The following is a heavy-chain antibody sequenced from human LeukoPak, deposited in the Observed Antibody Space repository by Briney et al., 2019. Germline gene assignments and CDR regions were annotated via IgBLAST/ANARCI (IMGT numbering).Heavy chain of an antibody. Sequence: LEWXAFIRFDGSVKYYADSVKGRFTISRDNSKNTLYLQMNNVRAEDTAVYYCAKDLYGSGWTPDYWGHGTLLTVSS. CDR2: IRFDGSVK. J-gene: IGHJ4*01. D-gene: IGHD6-19*01. CDR3: AKDLYGSGWTPDY. V-gene: IGHV3-30*02.